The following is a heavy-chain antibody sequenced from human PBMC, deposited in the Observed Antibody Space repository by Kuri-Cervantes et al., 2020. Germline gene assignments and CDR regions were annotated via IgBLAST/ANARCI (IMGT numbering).Heavy chain of an antibody. CDR1: GFTFSDHY. V-gene: IGHV3-72*01. CDR3: ARDWAGKDF. Sequence: GESLKISCAASGFTFSDHYMDWVRQAPGKGLEWVGRTRNKANSYTTEYAASVKGRFTISRDDSKNSLYLQMNSLRVEDTAMYYCARDWAGKDFWGQGTLVTVSS. D-gene: IGHD6-19*01. CDR2: TRNKANSYTT. J-gene: IGHJ4*02.